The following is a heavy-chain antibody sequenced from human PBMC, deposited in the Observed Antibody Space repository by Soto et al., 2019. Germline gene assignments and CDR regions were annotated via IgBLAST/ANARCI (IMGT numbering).Heavy chain of an antibody. CDR1: GYTFTSYS. CDR3: ARGGGIAAAGKLYYYYGMDV. V-gene: IGHV1-69*13. CDR2: IIPIFGTA. D-gene: IGHD6-13*01. J-gene: IGHJ6*02. Sequence: SVKVSCKASGYTFTSYSMHWVLQAPGQGLEWMGGIIPIFGTANYAQKFQGRVTITADESTSTAYMELSSLRSEDTAVYYCARGGGIAAAGKLYYYYGMDVWGQGTTVTVSS.